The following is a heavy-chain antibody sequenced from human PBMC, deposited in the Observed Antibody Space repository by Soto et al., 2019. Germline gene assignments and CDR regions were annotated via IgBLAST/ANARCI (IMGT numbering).Heavy chain of an antibody. J-gene: IGHJ4*02. CDR3: ARGRPVSMVRGVITPGFDY. V-gene: IGHV4-59*01. D-gene: IGHD3-10*01. CDR2: IYYSGSN. Sequence: PXXTLSLTVTVSGGLIRRYYWSRIRQTPGKGLEWIGYIYYSGSNNYNPSLKSRVTTSVDTSKSHFSLKLSSVTAADTAVYYRARGRPVSMVRGVITPGFDYWGQGTLGTVSS. CDR1: GGLIRRYY.